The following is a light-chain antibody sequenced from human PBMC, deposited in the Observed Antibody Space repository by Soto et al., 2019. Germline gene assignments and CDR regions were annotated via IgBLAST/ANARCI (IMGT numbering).Light chain of an antibody. CDR3: CSYAGSVSYV. Sequence: QSVLTQPASVSGSPGQSITISCTGTSNDVGSYNLVSWYQQHPGKAPKFMIYEGSKRPSGVSDRFSGSKSGNTASLTISELQAEDEADYYCCSYAGSVSYVFGTGTKLTVL. V-gene: IGLV2-23*01. CDR2: EGS. CDR1: SNDVGSYNL. J-gene: IGLJ1*01.